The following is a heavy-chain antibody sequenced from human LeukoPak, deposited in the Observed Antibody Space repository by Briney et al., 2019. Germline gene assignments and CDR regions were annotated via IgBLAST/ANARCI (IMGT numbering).Heavy chain of an antibody. CDR3: ARDPKGAEVRPAAMPISGSVLGKQDQIQPRNWFDP. CDR2: IIPIFGTA. Sequence: ASVKVSCKASGGTFSSYAISWVRQAPGQGLEWMGGIIPIFGTANYAQKFQGRVTITADESTSTAYMELSSLRSEDTAVYYCARDPKGAEVRPAAMPISGSVLGKQDQIQPRNWFDPWGQGTLVTVSS. V-gene: IGHV1-69*13. J-gene: IGHJ5*02. D-gene: IGHD2-2*01. CDR1: GGTFSSYA.